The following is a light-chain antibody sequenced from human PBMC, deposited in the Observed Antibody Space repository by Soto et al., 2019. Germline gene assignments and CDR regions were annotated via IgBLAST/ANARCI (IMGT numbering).Light chain of an antibody. CDR1: SSDVGRYNL. V-gene: IGLV2-23*02. J-gene: IGLJ2*01. CDR3: CSYAGSSAFVI. Sequence: QSALTQPASVSGSPGQSITISCNGTSSDVGRYNLVSWYQHHPGKAPKLIIFEASKRPSGVSNRFSGSKSGNTASLTISGLQAQEAGDYYCCSYAGSSAFVIFGGGTKLTVL. CDR2: EAS.